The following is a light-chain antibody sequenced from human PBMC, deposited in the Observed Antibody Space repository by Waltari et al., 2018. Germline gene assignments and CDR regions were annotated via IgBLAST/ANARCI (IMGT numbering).Light chain of an antibody. V-gene: IGLV2-8*01. CDR3: SSYGGSDNLV. J-gene: IGLJ2*01. Sequence: QSALTQPPSASGPPGQSVTISCTGSSSDVGGYNDVSWYQQYPGKAPKLMIYDVNKRPSGVPDRFSGSKSGNTASLTVSGLQTDDEADYYCSSYGGSDNLVFGGGTKLTVL. CDR1: SSDVGGYND. CDR2: DVN.